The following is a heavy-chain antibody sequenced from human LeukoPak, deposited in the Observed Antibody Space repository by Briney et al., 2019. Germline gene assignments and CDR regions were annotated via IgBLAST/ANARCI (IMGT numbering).Heavy chain of an antibody. J-gene: IGHJ6*02. CDR1: GYTFTSYY. D-gene: IGHD6-19*01. CDR2: INPSGGST. CDR3: ARGRYSSGWTPWYYYGMDV. Sequence: ASVKVSCKASGYTFTSYYMHWVRQAPGQGLEWMGIINPSGGSTSYAQKFQGRVTMTRDTSTSTVYMELSSLRSEDTAVYYCARGRYSSGWTPWYYYGMDVWGQGTTVTVSS. V-gene: IGHV1-46*01.